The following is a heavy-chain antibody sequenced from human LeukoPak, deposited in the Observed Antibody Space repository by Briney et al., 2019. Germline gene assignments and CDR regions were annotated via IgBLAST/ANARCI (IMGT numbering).Heavy chain of an antibody. J-gene: IGHJ4*02. D-gene: IGHD2-21*01. Sequence: GGSLRLSCAPSGFTFSRYGMHWVRQAPGMGLEWVAVIWNDGSNKYYADSVKGRFTISRGNSKRMLYLQMNSLRDEDTAVYYCARVWQDYSGVDYWGQGTLVTVSS. CDR1: GFTFSRYG. CDR2: IWNDGSNK. CDR3: ARVWQDYSGVDY. V-gene: IGHV3-33*01.